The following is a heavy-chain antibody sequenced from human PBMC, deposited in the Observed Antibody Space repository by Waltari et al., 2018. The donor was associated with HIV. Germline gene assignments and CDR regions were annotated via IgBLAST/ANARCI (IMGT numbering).Heavy chain of an antibody. CDR3: QLVHEGFDP. Sequence: QVQLVQSGAAVKKPGASVKVSCKASGYTFTSDYMHWVRQAPGQGLEWMGIINPSGGSTSYAQKFQGRVTMTRDTSTSTVYMELSSLRSDYCARDLQQLVHEGFDPWGQGTLVTVSS. D-gene: IGHD6-6*01. J-gene: IGHJ5*02. CDR1: GYTFTSDY. CDR2: INPSGGST. V-gene: IGHV1-46*01.